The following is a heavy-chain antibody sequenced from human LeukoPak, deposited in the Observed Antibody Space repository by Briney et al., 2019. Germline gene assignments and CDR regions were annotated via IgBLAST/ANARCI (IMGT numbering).Heavy chain of an antibody. V-gene: IGHV1-69*13. D-gene: IGHD1-26*01. CDR3: ARDRGATGDY. CDR1: GGTFSSYA. J-gene: IGHJ4*02. CDR2: IIPIFGTA. Sequence: APVKVSCKASGGTFSSYAISWVRQAPGQGLEWMGGIIPIFGTANYAQKFQGRVTITADESTSTAYMELSSLRSEDTAVYYCARDRGATGDYWGQGTLVTVSS.